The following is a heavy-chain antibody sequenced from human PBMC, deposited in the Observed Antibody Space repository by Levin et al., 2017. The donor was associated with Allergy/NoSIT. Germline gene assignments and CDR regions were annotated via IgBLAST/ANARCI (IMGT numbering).Heavy chain of an antibody. CDR3: ARRDPPLYSSRWDYYYYYGMDV. CDR1: GGSISSSSYY. J-gene: IGHJ6*02. V-gene: IGHV4-39*01. CDR2: IYYSGST. Sequence: PSETLSLTCTVSGGSISSSSYYWGWIRQPPGKGLEWIGSIYYSGSTYYNPSLKSRVTISVDTSKNQFSLKLSSVTAADTAVYYCARRDPPLYSSRWDYYYYYGMDVWGQGTTVTVSS. D-gene: IGHD6-13*01.